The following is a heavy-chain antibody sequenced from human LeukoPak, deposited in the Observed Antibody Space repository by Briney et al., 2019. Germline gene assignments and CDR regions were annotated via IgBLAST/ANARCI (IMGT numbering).Heavy chain of an antibody. CDR2: ISSASSDT. D-gene: IGHD6-19*01. Sequence: PGGSLRVSCVASGFSFSSYSMNWVRQAPGKGLEWVSSISSASSDTYYADSAKGRFTISRDNAQNSLYLQMNSLRAEDTAVYYCAREDIAVAGTGADYWGQGTLVTVSS. CDR3: AREDIAVAGTGADY. CDR1: GFSFSSYS. J-gene: IGHJ4*02. V-gene: IGHV3-21*04.